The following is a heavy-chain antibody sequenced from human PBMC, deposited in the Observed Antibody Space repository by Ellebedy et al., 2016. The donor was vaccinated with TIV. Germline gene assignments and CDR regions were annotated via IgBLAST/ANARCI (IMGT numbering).Heavy chain of an antibody. J-gene: IGHJ4*02. D-gene: IGHD3-10*01. CDR1: GYTFTDYG. V-gene: IGHV1-18*04. CDR3: ARTNYYGSGSYYF. CDR2: ISAKNGNT. Sequence: AASVKVSCKASGYTFTDYGISWVRQAPGQGLEWMGWISAKNGNTDYAQKVQGRVTMTTDTSTSTAYMELRSLRSDDTAVYYCARTNYYGSGSYYFWGQGTLVTVSS.